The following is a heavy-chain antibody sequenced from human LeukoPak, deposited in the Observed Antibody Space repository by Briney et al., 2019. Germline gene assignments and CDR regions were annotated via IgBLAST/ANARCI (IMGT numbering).Heavy chain of an antibody. CDR1: GDSISSSY. Sequence: SETLSLTCTVSGDSISSSYWSWIRQPPGKGLEWIGHIYYSGSTNYNPSLKSRVTISVTKNQFSLKLSSVTAADTAVYYCAREGGPYRPLDYSGQGTLVTVSS. CDR3: AREGGPYRPLDY. CDR2: IYYSGST. V-gene: IGHV4-59*12. J-gene: IGHJ4*02.